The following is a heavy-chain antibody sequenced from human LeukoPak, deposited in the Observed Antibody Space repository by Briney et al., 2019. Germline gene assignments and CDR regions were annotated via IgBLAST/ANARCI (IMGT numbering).Heavy chain of an antibody. V-gene: IGHV4-59*01. D-gene: IGHD3-9*01. CDR2: IYYSGST. Sequence: SETLSLTCTVSGGSISPYYWSWIRQPPGKGLEWIGYIYYSGSTNYNPSLKSRVTISVDTSKNQFSLKLSSVTAADTAVYYCARVGGRDYDILTGYLYYYYMDVWGKGTTVTVSS. CDR3: ARVGGRDYDILTGYLYYYYMDV. CDR1: GGSISPYY. J-gene: IGHJ6*03.